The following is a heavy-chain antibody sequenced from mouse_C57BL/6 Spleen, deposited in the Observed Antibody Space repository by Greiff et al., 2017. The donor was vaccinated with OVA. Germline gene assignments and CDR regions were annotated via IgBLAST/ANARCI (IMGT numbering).Heavy chain of an antibody. D-gene: IGHD1-1*01. J-gene: IGHJ1*03. CDR3: ARRILQGDFDV. V-gene: IGHV5-17*01. Sequence: EVKLVESGGGLVKPGGSLKLSCAASGFTFSDYGMHWVRQAPEKGLEWVAYISRGSSTIYYADTVKGRFTISRDNAKNTLFLQMTSLRSEDTAMYYCARRILQGDFDVWGTGTTVTVSS. CDR2: ISRGSSTI. CDR1: GFTFSDYG.